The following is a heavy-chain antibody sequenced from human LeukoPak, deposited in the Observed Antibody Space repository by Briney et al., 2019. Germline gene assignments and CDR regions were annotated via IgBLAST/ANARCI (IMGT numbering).Heavy chain of an antibody. CDR3: ARGRDSGSRTYYLDY. J-gene: IGHJ4*01. D-gene: IGHD1-26*01. Sequence: ASVKVSCKASGYTLTDYYLHWVRQAPGQGLEWLACVSPNSGGTRYEQRFQGRVTLTRDTSITTVYMELSRLRSDDTAIYYCARGRDSGSRTYYLDYWGQGTLVTVSS. CDR2: VSPNSGGT. CDR1: GYTLTDYY. V-gene: IGHV1-2*02.